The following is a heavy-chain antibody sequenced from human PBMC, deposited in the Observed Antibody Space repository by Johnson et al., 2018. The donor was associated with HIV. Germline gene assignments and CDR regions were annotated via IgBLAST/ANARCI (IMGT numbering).Heavy chain of an antibody. CDR3: ARDLRDGYNPIAFDI. J-gene: IGHJ3*02. V-gene: IGHV3-53*01. Sequence: VQLVESGGGLIQPGGSLRLSCAASGFTVSSNYMSWVRQAPGKGLEWVSVIYSGGSTYYADSVKGRFTISRDNSKNTLYLQMNSLRAEDTAVYYCARDLRDGYNPIAFDIWGQGTMVTVSS. CDR2: IYSGGST. CDR1: GFTVSSNY. D-gene: IGHD5-24*01.